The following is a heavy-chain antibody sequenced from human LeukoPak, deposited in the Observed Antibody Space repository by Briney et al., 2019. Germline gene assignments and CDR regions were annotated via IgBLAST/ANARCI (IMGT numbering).Heavy chain of an antibody. CDR3: AREYSSSWYSGGDAFDI. J-gene: IGHJ3*02. CDR1: GGSMSTYY. V-gene: IGHV4-59*08. CDR2: IYYSGST. Sequence: SETLSLTCTVSGGSMSTYYWSWIRQPPGKGPEWIGYIYYSGSTNYNPSLKSRVTISVDTSKNQFSLKLSSVTAADTAVYYCAREYSSSWYSGGDAFDIWGQGTMVTVSS. D-gene: IGHD6-13*01.